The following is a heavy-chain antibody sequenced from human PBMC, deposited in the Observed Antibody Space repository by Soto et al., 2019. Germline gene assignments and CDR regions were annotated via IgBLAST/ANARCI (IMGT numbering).Heavy chain of an antibody. CDR1: GYTFTRNG. D-gene: IGHD6-19*01. V-gene: IGHV1-18*01. CDR3: ARAGIAVDDDGYYGRDV. J-gene: IGHJ6*04. Sequence: QVPLAQSGVEVKKPGASVKVSCKPFGYTFTRNGITSARQAPAQGHEWRGWISVYNGNTNYAQQFQGRVTMTTVTATSTACVQVRSLRSNDSAVYYWARAGIAVDDDGYYGRDVWGGGTTVIVST. CDR2: ISVYNGNT.